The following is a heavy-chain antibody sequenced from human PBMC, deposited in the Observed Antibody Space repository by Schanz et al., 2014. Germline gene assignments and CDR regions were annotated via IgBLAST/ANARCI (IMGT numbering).Heavy chain of an antibody. CDR2: INNSGST. Sequence: QLQLQESGPGLVKPSETLSLSCTVSGGSISRSGYHWGWIRQPPGKGLEWIGIINNSGSTNYNPSLRSRVTITVDTSKNEFSLRLSSVTVADTAVYYCARGGRTTYNYYYGMDVWGQGTTVTVSS. D-gene: IGHD1-1*01. V-gene: IGHV4-39*01. CDR3: ARGGRTTYNYYYGMDV. J-gene: IGHJ6*02. CDR1: GGSISRSGYH.